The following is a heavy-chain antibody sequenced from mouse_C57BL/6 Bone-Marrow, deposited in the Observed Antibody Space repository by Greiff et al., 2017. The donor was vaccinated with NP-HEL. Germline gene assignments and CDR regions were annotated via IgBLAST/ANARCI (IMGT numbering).Heavy chain of an antibody. D-gene: IGHD3-2*02. CDR1: GYTFTSYG. V-gene: IGHV1-81*01. Sequence: QVQLQQSGAELARPGASVKLSCKASGYTFTSYGISWVKQRTGQGLEWIGEIYPRSGNTYYNEKFKGKATLTADKSSSTAYMELRSLTPEDSAVNFCARRAQLRLRGDYWGQGTTLTVSA. CDR2: IYPRSGNT. J-gene: IGHJ2*01. CDR3: ARRAQLRLRGDY.